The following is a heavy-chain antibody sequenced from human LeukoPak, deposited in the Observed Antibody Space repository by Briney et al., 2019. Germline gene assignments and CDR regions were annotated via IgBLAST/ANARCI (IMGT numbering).Heavy chain of an antibody. Sequence: GGSLRLSCAASGFTFSSYAMHWVRQAPGKGLEWVAVISYDGSNKYYADSVKGRFTISRDNSKNTLYLQMNSLRAEDTAVYYCASNLGYSSGWYGEYFQHWGQGTLVTVSS. D-gene: IGHD6-19*01. CDR3: ASNLGYSSGWYGEYFQH. J-gene: IGHJ1*01. CDR1: GFTFSSYA. V-gene: IGHV3-30*04. CDR2: ISYDGSNK.